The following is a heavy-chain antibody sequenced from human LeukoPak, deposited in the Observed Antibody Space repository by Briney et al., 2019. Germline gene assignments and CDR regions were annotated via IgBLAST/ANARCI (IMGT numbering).Heavy chain of an antibody. CDR1: GYTFISKG. V-gene: IGHV1-3*04. J-gene: IGHJ4*02. CDR3: ARSTGPGGYFDF. Sequence: GASVKVSCKASGYTFISKGIHWVRQASGQRLEWMAWINTDNSNTKRSQTLLGRVTITRDTSATTAYTELSSLRFEDTAVYYCARSTGPGGYFDFWGQGTLVTVSS. CDR2: INTDNSNT. D-gene: IGHD3-16*01.